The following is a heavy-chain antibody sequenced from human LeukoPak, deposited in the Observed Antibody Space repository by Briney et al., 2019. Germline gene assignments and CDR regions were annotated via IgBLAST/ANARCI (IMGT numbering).Heavy chain of an antibody. Sequence: ASVKVSCKASGYTFTSYGISWVRQAPGRGLEWMGWISAYNGNTNYAQKLQGRVTMTTDTSTSTAYMELSSLRSEDTAVYYCARQREVQWELPFDYWGQGTLVTVSS. CDR1: GYTFTSYG. J-gene: IGHJ4*02. D-gene: IGHD1-26*01. CDR3: ARQREVQWELPFDY. V-gene: IGHV1-18*01. CDR2: ISAYNGNT.